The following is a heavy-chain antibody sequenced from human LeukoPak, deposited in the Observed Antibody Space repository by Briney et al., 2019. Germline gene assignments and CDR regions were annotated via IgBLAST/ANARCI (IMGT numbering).Heavy chain of an antibody. CDR3: ARGQTPSAGVPET. Sequence: GGSLRLSCAASVFTLSSYWMHWVRQAPEKGLVWLSRINSDGSSTTYADSVKGRFTISRDIAKNTLYLQMNSLRDEETAVYYCARGQTPSAGVPETWGQGTLVTVSS. CDR1: VFTLSSYW. V-gene: IGHV3-74*01. J-gene: IGHJ5*02. D-gene: IGHD2-8*01. CDR2: INSDGSST.